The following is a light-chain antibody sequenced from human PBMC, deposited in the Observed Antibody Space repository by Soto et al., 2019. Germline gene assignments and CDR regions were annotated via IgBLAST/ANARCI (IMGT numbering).Light chain of an antibody. CDR3: QQYSEWPFT. CDR1: QSVGKS. V-gene: IGKV3-15*01. J-gene: IGKJ3*01. CDR2: DAA. Sequence: EIVMTQSPATLSVSPGEMAILSCRASQSVGKSVAWYQQKPGQTPRLLMYDAAGRATGVPDRFSGSGSGTGVTLIITNLQSEDFAVYYCQQYSEWPFTFGPGTRVDIK.